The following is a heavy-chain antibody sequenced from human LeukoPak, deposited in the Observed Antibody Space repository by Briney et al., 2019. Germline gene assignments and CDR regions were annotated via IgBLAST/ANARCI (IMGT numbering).Heavy chain of an antibody. D-gene: IGHD5-18*01. V-gene: IGHV3-30*18. J-gene: IGHJ6*03. CDR1: GFTFSSYG. Sequence: GRSLRLSCAASGFTFSSYGMHWVRQAPGKGLEWVAIISYDGSNKYYADSVKGRFTISRDNSDNTLYLQMNSLRGEDTAVYYCAKDLRKYSYGLYYMDVWGKGTTVTVSS. CDR2: ISYDGSNK. CDR3: AKDLRKYSYGLYYMDV.